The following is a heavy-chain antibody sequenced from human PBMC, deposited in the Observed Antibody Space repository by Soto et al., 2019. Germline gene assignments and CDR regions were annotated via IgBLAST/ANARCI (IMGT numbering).Heavy chain of an antibody. CDR1: GFTFSDYY. CDR3: ARDLGEYSSSVPWFDT. D-gene: IGHD6-6*01. J-gene: IGHJ5*02. V-gene: IGHV3-11*01. Sequence: PGGSLRLSCAASGFTFSDYYMSWIRQAPGKGLEWVSYISSSGSTIYYADSVKGRFTISRDNAKNSLYLQMNSLRAEDTAVYYCARDLGEYSSSVPWFDTWGQGTLVTVSS. CDR2: ISSSGSTI.